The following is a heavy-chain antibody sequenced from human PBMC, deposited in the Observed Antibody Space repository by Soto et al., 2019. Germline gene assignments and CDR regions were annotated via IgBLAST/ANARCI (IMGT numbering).Heavy chain of an antibody. D-gene: IGHD3-22*01. V-gene: IGHV3-21*01. J-gene: IGHJ3*01. CDR3: ARDLSSSGYPDAFDL. Sequence: GESLKISCAASGFMFETYSMNWVRQAPGKGLEWVSSISGKSSFTYYAESLRGRLTISRDNAKNSVILQMNSLRAEDTAVYFCARDLSSSGYPDAFDLWGQGTMVTVSS. CDR2: ISGKSSFT. CDR1: GFMFETYS.